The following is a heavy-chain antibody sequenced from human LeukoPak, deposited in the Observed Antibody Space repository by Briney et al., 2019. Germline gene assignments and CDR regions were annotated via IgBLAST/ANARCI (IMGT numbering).Heavy chain of an antibody. CDR3: ARVFLSGSSYGMDV. D-gene: IGHD3-10*01. Sequence: PGGSLRLSCAASGFTFSSYSMNWVRQAPGKGLEWVSSISSSSSYIYYADSVKGRFTISRDNAKNSLYLQMNSLRAEDTAVYYCARVFLSGSSYGMDVWGQGTTVTVSS. CDR1: GFTFSSYS. J-gene: IGHJ6*02. V-gene: IGHV3-21*01. CDR2: ISSSSSYI.